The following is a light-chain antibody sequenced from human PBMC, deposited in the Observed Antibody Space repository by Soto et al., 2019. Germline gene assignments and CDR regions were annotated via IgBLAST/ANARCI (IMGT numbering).Light chain of an antibody. J-gene: IGKJ1*01. V-gene: IGKV3-15*01. Sequence: EIVMTQSPATLSVSPGGRATLSCRASQSISDTLAWYQQKPGQAPRLLIYSASRRATGFPGRFSGSGAGPDITLAISSLQSEDLAVYYCQQYNNWPWTFVQGTKVEIK. CDR2: SAS. CDR1: QSISDT. CDR3: QQYNNWPWT.